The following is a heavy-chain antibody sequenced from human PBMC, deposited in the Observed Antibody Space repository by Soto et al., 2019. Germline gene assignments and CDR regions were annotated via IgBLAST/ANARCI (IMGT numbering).Heavy chain of an antibody. Sequence: QITLKESGPTLVKPTQTLTLTCTFSGFSLSTSGVGVGWIRQPPGKALEWLALIYWDDDKRYSPSLKSRLTITKDTSKNQVVLTMTNMDPVDTATYYCAHSLITMVRGVPLRWFDPWGQGTLVTVSS. V-gene: IGHV2-5*02. CDR1: GFSLSTSGVG. CDR3: AHSLITMVRGVPLRWFDP. CDR2: IYWDDDK. J-gene: IGHJ5*02. D-gene: IGHD3-10*01.